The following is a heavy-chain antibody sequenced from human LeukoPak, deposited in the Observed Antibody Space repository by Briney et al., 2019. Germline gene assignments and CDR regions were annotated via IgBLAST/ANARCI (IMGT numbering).Heavy chain of an antibody. CDR1: GYTFTNYG. CDR2: ISAYNGNT. CDR3: ARYLVHFPYYYYYGMDV. J-gene: IGHJ6*02. V-gene: IGHV1-18*01. D-gene: IGHD1-1*01. Sequence: ASVKVSCKASGYTFTNYGISWVRQAPGQGLEWMGWISAYNGNTNYAQKLQGRVTMTTDTSTSTGYMELRSLRSDDTAVYYCARYLVHFPYYYYYGMDVWGQGTTVTVSS.